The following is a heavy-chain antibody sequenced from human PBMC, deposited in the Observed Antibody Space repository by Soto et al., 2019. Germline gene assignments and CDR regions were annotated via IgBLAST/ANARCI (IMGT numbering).Heavy chain of an antibody. J-gene: IGHJ6*03. CDR1: GYTFTSYA. V-gene: IGHV1-3*01. CDR2: INAGNGNT. Sequence: ASVKVSCKASGYTFTSYAMHWVRQAPGQRLEWMGWINAGNGNTKYSQKFQGRVTITRDTSASTAYMELSSLRSEDTAVYYCAREAGSSWYSNYYYMDVWGKGTTVTVSS. D-gene: IGHD6-13*01. CDR3: AREAGSSWYSNYYYMDV.